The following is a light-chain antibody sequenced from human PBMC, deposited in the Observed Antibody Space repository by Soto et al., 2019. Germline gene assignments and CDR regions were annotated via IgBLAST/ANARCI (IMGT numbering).Light chain of an antibody. Sequence: QSVLTQPASVSGSPGQSITISCTGSSGDVGHYNYVSWYQQHPGKAPKLMIYEVSNRPSGVSNRFSGSKSGNTASLIISGLQAEDEADYYCTSYTTSRLWVCGGGTKLTVL. V-gene: IGLV2-14*01. CDR3: TSYTTSRLWV. J-gene: IGLJ3*02. CDR2: EVS. CDR1: SGDVGHYNY.